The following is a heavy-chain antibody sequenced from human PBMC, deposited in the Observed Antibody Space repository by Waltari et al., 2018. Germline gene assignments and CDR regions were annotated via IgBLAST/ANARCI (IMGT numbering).Heavy chain of an antibody. CDR1: GGSVRSNY. CDR2: ISYIGSP. Sequence: QVQLQESGPGLVRPSETLSLTCTVSGGSVRSNYWNWIRQSPGKGLEWIGYISYIGSPNYNPSLSGRVTISLDTTKNQFSLNLESVTAADTAVYYCARDRGGQIWFDSWGQGTLVPVSS. V-gene: IGHV4-59*02. D-gene: IGHD3-16*01. J-gene: IGHJ5*01. CDR3: ARDRGGQIWFDS.